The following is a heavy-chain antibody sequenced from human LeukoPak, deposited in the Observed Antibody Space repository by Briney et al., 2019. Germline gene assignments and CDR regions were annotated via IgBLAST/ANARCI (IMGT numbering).Heavy chain of an antibody. CDR3: VRGAEGFDP. V-gene: IGHV3-13*01. J-gene: IGHJ5*02. CDR2: IGTVGDT. Sequence: PGGSLRLSCAASGFTFSTYDMHWVRQATGKGLEWLASIGTVGDTYYLGSVKGRFTISRESDKNSLYLQMNSLRAGDTAVYYCVRGAEGFDPWGQGTLVTVSS. CDR1: GFTFSTYD.